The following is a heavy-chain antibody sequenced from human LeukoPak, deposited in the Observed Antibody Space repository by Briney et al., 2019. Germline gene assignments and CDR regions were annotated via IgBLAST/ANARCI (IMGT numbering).Heavy chain of an antibody. CDR1: GFTFSSYG. CDR2: IWYDGSNK. V-gene: IGHV3-33*01. J-gene: IGHJ5*02. D-gene: IGHD1-7*01. Sequence: PGRSLRLSSAASGFTFSSYGMHWVRQAPGKGLEWVAVIWYDGSNKYYADSVKGRFTISRDNSKNTLYLQMNSLRAEDTAVYDCARDRTNWNYGGDNWFDPWGQGTLVTVSS. CDR3: ARDRTNWNYGGDNWFDP.